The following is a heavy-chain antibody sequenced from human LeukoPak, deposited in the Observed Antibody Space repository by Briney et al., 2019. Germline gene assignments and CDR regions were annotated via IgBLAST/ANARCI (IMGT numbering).Heavy chain of an antibody. CDR3: ARGKAAAGSYYFDY. D-gene: IGHD6-13*01. CDR1: GGSFSGYY. J-gene: IGHJ4*02. V-gene: IGHV4-34*01. CDR2: INHSGST. Sequence: SETLSLTCAVYGGSFSGYYWSWIRQPPGKGLEWIGEINHSGSTNYNPSLKSRVTISVDTFKNQFSLKLSSVTAADTAVYYCARGKAAAGSYYFDYWGQGTLVTVSS.